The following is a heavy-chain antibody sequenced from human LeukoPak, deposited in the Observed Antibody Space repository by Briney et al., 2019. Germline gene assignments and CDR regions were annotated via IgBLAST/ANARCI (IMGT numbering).Heavy chain of an antibody. D-gene: IGHD3-10*01. CDR3: ARDWPGYYGSGNHNWFDP. CDR1: GGSISSYY. CDR2: IYTSGST. Sequence: SETLSLTCTVSGGSISSYYWSWVRQPAGKGLEWIGRIYTSGSTNYNPSLKSRVTMSVDTSKNQFSLKLSSVTAADTAVYYCARDWPGYYGSGNHNWFDPWGQGTLVTVSS. V-gene: IGHV4-4*07. J-gene: IGHJ5*02.